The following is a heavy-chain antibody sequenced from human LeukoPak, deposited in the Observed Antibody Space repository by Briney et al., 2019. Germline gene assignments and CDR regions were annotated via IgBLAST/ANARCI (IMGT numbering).Heavy chain of an antibody. J-gene: IGHJ6*03. CDR1: GGSISSHY. D-gene: IGHD3-3*01. CDR2: IYYSGST. CDR3: ARVSGVPYDFTYYYYMDV. Sequence: SETLSLTCTVSGGSISSHYWSWIRQPPGKGLEWIGYIYYSGSTNYNPSLKSRVTISVDTSKNQFSLKLSSVTAADTAVYYCARVSGVPYDFTYYYYMDVWGKGTTVTVSS. V-gene: IGHV4-59*11.